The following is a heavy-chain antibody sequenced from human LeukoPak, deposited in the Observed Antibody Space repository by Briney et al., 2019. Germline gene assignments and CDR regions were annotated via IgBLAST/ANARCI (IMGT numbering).Heavy chain of an antibody. D-gene: IGHD2-15*01. CDR2: IIPIFGTA. V-gene: IGHV1-69*13. CDR3: ARDCSGPDDAFDI. CDR1: GGTFSGYA. J-gene: IGHJ3*02. Sequence: ASVKVSCKASGGTFSGYAISWVRQAPGQGLEWMGGIIPIFGTANYAQKFQGRVTITADESTSTAYMELSSLRSEDTAVYYCARDCSGPDDAFDIWGRGTMVTVSS.